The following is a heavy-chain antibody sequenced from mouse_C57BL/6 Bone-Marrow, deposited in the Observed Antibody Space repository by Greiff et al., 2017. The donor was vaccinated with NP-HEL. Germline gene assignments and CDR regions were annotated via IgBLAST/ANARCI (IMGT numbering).Heavy chain of an antibody. CDR2: INPRSGYT. J-gene: IGHJ4*01. D-gene: IGHD1-1*01. Sequence: VQLQQSGAELAKPGASVKLSCKASGYTFTSYCMHWVKQRPGQGLEWIGYINPRSGYTKYNQKFKDKAPLTAANSSSPAYIQLSSLTYEDSADYYCARSGYYYGSSYLYDKDMEDWGKGTSVTVSS. V-gene: IGHV1-7*01. CDR1: GYTFTSYC. CDR3: ARSGYYYGSSYLYDKDMED.